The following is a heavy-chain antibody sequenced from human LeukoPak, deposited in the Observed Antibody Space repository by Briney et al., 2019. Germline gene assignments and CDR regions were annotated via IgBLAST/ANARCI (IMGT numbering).Heavy chain of an antibody. V-gene: IGHV3-74*01. Sequence: GGSLRLSCAASGFTFSSYWMHWVRQAPGKGLVWVSRINSDGSSTSYADSVKGRFTISRDNAKNSLYLQMNSLRAEDTAVYYCARDRPLKFYDSSGYYRGWSDYWGQGTLVTVSS. CDR1: GFTFSSYW. CDR2: INSDGSST. D-gene: IGHD3-22*01. J-gene: IGHJ4*02. CDR3: ARDRPLKFYDSSGYYRGWSDY.